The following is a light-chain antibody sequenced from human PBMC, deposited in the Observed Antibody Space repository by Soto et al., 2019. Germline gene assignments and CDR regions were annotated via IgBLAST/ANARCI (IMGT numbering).Light chain of an antibody. CDR1: SNDVGGYNF. Sequence: QSALTQPASVSGSPGQSITISCTGTSNDVGGYNFVSWYQQLPGKAPKLIIYEVTNRPSGVSHRFSGSKSGNTASLTISGLQAEDEADYYCSSYTSSSTLYVFGTGTKVTVL. V-gene: IGLV2-14*01. CDR2: EVT. CDR3: SSYTSSSTLYV. J-gene: IGLJ1*01.